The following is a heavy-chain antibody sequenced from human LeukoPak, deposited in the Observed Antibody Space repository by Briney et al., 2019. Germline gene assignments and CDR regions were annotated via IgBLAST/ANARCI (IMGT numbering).Heavy chain of an antibody. V-gene: IGHV1-2*02. CDR3: ASFSVEVMCDAFDI. Sequence: ASVKVSCKASGYTFTCYYMHWVRQAPGQGLEWMGWINPNGGGTNYAQKFQGRVTMNRDRSISTAYMEASRLRSDDAAVYYCASFSVEVMCDAFDIWGQATMLTVSS. J-gene: IGHJ3*02. D-gene: IGHD3-16*01. CDR2: INPNGGGT. CDR1: GYTFTCYY.